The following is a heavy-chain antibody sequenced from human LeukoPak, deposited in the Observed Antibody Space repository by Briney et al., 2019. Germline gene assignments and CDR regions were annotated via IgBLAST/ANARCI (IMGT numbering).Heavy chain of an antibody. CDR3: ARVDSSSWYFDY. CDR2: IYYSGST. CDR1: SPSMSSIY. V-gene: IGHV4-59*01. J-gene: IGHJ4*02. Sequence: PSESLSLTCTVASPSMSSIYCGCVRQLAGNGLEWIGYIYYSGSTNYHPSLKRRVTISMDTAKNQFSLKLSSVTAADTAVYYGARVDSSSWYFDYWGQGTLVTVSS. D-gene: IGHD6-13*01.